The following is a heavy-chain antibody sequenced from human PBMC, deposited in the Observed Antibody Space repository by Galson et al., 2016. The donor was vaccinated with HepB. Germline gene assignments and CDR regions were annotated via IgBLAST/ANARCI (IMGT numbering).Heavy chain of an antibody. CDR1: GYTFTNYG. Sequence: SVKVSCKASGYTFTNYGISWVRQAPGQGLEWMGWISVYNGETKYPYKFLGRVTVTTDTSTGTAYMELRSLRSDDTAVYYCARDSKEYMYHYDRTGYYHSSEIDYWGQGTLVTVSS. D-gene: IGHD3-22*01. CDR3: ARDSKEYMYHYDRTGYYHSSEIDY. CDR2: ISVYNGET. J-gene: IGHJ4*02. V-gene: IGHV1-18*01.